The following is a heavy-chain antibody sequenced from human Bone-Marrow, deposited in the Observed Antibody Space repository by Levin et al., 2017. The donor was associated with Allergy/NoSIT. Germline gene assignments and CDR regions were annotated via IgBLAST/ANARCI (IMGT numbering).Heavy chain of an antibody. CDR3: TRHSKQTTVTTSLGGERFDL. D-gene: IGHD4-17*01. J-gene: IGHJ2*01. Sequence: GGSLRLSCAASGFTFSGSAMHWVRQASGKGLEWVGRIRSKANSYATAYAASVKGRFTISRDDSKNTAYLQMNSLKTEDTAVYYCTRHSKQTTVTTSLGGERFDLWGRGTLVTVSS. V-gene: IGHV3-73*01. CDR1: GFTFSGSA. CDR2: IRSKANSYAT.